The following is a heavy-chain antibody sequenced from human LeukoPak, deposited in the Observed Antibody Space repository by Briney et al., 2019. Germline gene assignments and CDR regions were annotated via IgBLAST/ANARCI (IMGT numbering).Heavy chain of an antibody. CDR1: GGTFSSYA. CDR3: ATLPIYYDFWSGYIY. Sequence: SVKVSCKASGGTFSSYAISWVRQAPGQGLEWMGGIIPTFGTANYAQKFQGRVTITADESTSTAYMELSSLRSEDTAVYYCATLPIYYDFWSGYIYWGQGTLVTVSS. D-gene: IGHD3-3*01. J-gene: IGHJ4*02. CDR2: IIPTFGTA. V-gene: IGHV1-69*13.